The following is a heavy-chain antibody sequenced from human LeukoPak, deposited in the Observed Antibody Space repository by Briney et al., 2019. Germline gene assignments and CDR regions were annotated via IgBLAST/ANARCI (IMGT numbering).Heavy chain of an antibody. Sequence: GGSLRLSCAASGFTFSRDTIHWVRQAPGKGLEWVAVISYNEINKYYADSVRGRFIVSRDNSKNTLFLQMNSLRAEDTAVYYCAKDHFYDSSSFDYWGQGTLVTVSS. V-gene: IGHV3-30-3*01. CDR1: GFTFSRDT. D-gene: IGHD3-22*01. CDR3: AKDHFYDSSSFDY. J-gene: IGHJ4*02. CDR2: ISYNEINK.